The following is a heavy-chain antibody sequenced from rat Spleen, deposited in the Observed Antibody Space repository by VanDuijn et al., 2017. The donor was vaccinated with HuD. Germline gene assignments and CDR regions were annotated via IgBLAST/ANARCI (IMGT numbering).Heavy chain of an antibody. CDR1: GFTFSDYN. V-gene: IGHV5-7*01. D-gene: IGHD1-4*01. J-gene: IGHJ3*01. CDR2: ISPSGGST. Sequence: EVQLVESGGGLVQPGRSLKLSCAASGFTFSDYNMAWVRQGTKKGLEWVATISPSGGSTYYRDSVKGRFTISRDNVKSILYLQMDSLRSEDTATYYCATAGTRVSRFAYWGQGTLVTVSS. CDR3: ATAGTRVSRFAY.